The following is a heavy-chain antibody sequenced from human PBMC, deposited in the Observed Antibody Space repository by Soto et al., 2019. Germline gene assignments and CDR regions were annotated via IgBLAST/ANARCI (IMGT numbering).Heavy chain of an antibody. Sequence: PGESLKISCKGSGYSFTSYWIGWVRQMPGKGLEWMGIIYPGDSDTRYSPSFQGQVTISADKSISTAYLQWSSLKASDTAMYYCARQGVDTAMVTFHQHYYYYGMDVWGQGTTVTVSS. V-gene: IGHV5-51*01. CDR2: IYPGDSDT. J-gene: IGHJ6*02. D-gene: IGHD5-18*01. CDR1: GYSFTSYW. CDR3: ARQGVDTAMVTFHQHYYYYGMDV.